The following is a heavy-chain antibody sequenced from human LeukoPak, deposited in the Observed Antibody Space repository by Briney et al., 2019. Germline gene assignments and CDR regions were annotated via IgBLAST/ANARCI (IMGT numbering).Heavy chain of an antibody. CDR2: ITPIFGTA. CDR3: ARGYSYGYYFDY. D-gene: IGHD5-18*01. J-gene: IGHJ4*02. CDR1: GGTFSSYA. Sequence: WASVKVSCKASGGTFSSYAISWVRQAPGQGLEWMGGITPIFGTANYAQKFQGRVTITADKSTSTAYMELSSLRSEDTAVYYCARGYSYGYYFDYWGQGTLVTVSS. V-gene: IGHV1-69*06.